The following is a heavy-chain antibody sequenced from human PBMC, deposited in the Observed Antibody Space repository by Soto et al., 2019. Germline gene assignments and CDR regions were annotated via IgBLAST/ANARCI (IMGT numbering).Heavy chain of an antibody. CDR2: IFYTGSN. CDR3: SICNLEPMNRFFDH. Sequence: QLQLQESGPGLVKPSQTLSLTCNVSGDSISSGKYYWDWIRQIPGKGLEWSGYIFYTGSNYYNPFLESRFSISTDTSKNQFSFVRSSLTASDTGVYYCSICNLEPMNRFFDHRGHGTLVTV. D-gene: IGHD3-22*01. J-gene: IGHJ4*01. V-gene: IGHV4-31*03. CDR1: GDSISSGKYY.